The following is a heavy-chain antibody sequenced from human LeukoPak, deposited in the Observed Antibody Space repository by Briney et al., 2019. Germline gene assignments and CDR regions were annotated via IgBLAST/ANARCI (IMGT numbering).Heavy chain of an antibody. D-gene: IGHD1-26*01. J-gene: IGHJ4*02. CDR1: GFTFSSYW. CDR2: IKQDGSEK. Sequence: GGSLRLSCAASGFTFSSYWMSWVRQAPGKGLEWVANIKQDGSEKYYVDSVKGRFTISRDNAKNSLYLQMNSLRAEDTAVYYCARDRVPYSGSRRPLGYWGQGTLVTVSS. CDR3: ARDRVPYSGSRRPLGY. V-gene: IGHV3-7*01.